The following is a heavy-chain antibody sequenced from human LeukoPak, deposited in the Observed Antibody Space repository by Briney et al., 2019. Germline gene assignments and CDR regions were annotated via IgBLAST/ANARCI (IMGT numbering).Heavy chain of an antibody. CDR3: ARRRIDVDTAMVTGAFDI. CDR2: IYPGDSDT. J-gene: IGHJ3*02. Sequence: GQSLKISCKGSGYSFTSYWIGWVRQTPGKGLEWMGIIYPGDSDTRYSPSFQGQVTISADKSISTAYLQWSSLKASDTAMYYCARRRIDVDTAMVTGAFDIWGQGTMVTVSS. CDR1: GYSFTSYW. D-gene: IGHD5-18*01. V-gene: IGHV5-51*01.